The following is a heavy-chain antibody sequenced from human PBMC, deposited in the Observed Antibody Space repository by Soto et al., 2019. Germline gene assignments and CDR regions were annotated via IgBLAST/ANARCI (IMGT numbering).Heavy chain of an antibody. Sequence: SETLSLTCAVYGGSFSGYYWSWIRQPPGKGLEWIGEINHSGSTNYNPSLKSRVTISVDTSKNQFSLKLSSVTAADTAVYYCARVAGAYYGSGRAWFDPWGQGTLVAVS. CDR2: INHSGST. J-gene: IGHJ5*02. V-gene: IGHV4-34*01. CDR3: ARVAGAYYGSGRAWFDP. D-gene: IGHD3-10*01. CDR1: GGSFSGYY.